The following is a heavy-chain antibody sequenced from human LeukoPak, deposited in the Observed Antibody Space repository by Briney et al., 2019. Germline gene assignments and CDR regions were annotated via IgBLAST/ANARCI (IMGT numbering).Heavy chain of an antibody. CDR3: VRGNGRREPPPFDY. CDR2: IYYSGST. V-gene: IGHV4-39*07. J-gene: IGHJ4*02. D-gene: IGHD2-8*01. CDR1: GGSISSSSYY. Sequence: PSETLSLTCTVSGGSISSSSYYWGWIRQPPGKGLEWIGSIYYSGSTYYNPSLKSRVTISVDTSKNQFSLKLSSVTAADTAVYYCVRGNGRREPPPFDYWGQGTLVTVSS.